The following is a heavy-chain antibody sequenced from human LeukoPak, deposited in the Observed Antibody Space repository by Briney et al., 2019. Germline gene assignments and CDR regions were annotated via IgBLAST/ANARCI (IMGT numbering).Heavy chain of an antibody. D-gene: IGHD3-3*01. J-gene: IGHJ4*02. CDR3: ARGHYDFWSGYPPYFDY. CDR2: IYFSGST. Sequence: SETLSLTCTVSGGSISSGDYYWSWIRQPPGKGLEWIGYIYFSGSTYYNPSLKSRVTISVDTSKNQFSLKLSSVTAADTAVYYCARGHYDFWSGYPPYFDYWGQGTLVTVSS. CDR1: GGSISSGDYY. V-gene: IGHV4-30-4*08.